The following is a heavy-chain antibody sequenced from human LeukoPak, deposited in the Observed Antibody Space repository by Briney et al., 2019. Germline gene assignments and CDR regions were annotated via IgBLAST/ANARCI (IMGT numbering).Heavy chain of an antibody. CDR2: ISGSGGST. J-gene: IGHJ4*02. CDR1: GITFDKSW. Sequence: GGSLRLSCVASGITFDKSWINWVRQAPGKGLEWVSAISGSGGSTYYADSVKGRFTISRDNSKNTLYLQMNSLRAEDTAVYYCARGQGAPDYWGQGTLVTVSS. V-gene: IGHV3-23*01. D-gene: IGHD3-10*01. CDR3: ARGQGAPDY.